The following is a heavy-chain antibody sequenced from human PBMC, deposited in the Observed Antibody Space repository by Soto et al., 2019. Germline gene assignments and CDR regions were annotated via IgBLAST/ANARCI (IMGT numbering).Heavy chain of an antibody. Sequence: EVQLLESGGGLVQPGGSLRLSCAASGFTFSYFAMGWVRQAPGKGLEWVSVLNARGDTTYYTDSVKGRFTISRDNSKSTLYLQMNSLRAEDTAVYYCAKDATRTNGWYHFDYWGRGALVTVSS. V-gene: IGHV3-23*01. CDR2: LNARGDTT. CDR3: AKDATRTNGWYHFDY. CDR1: GFTFSYFA. D-gene: IGHD6-19*01. J-gene: IGHJ4*02.